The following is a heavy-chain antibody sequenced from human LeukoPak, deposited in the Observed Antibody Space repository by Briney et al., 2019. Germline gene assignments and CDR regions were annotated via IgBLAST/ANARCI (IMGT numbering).Heavy chain of an antibody. CDR2: ISYDGSNK. CDR1: GFTFSNAW. Sequence: GGSLRLSCAASGFTFSNAWMSWVRQAPGKGLEWVAVISYDGSNKYYADSVKGRFTISRDNSKNTLYLQMNSLRAEDTAVYYCARGDYYDSSGYYYVLFDYWGQGTLVTVSS. J-gene: IGHJ4*02. CDR3: ARGDYYDSSGYYYVLFDY. V-gene: IGHV3-30*03. D-gene: IGHD3-22*01.